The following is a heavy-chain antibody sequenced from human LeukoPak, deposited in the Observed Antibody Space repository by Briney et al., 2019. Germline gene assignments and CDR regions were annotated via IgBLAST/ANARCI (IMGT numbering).Heavy chain of an antibody. D-gene: IGHD1-1*01. CDR1: GFTFSSYA. CDR3: AKVGDWNDYAVRLGY. Sequence: GGSLRLSCAASGFTFSSYAMRWVRQAPGKGLEWVSAISGIGGSTYYADSVKGRFTISRDNSKNTLYLQMNSLRAEDTAVYYFAKVGDWNDYAVRLGYWGEGTLVTVSS. V-gene: IGHV3-23*01. J-gene: IGHJ4*02. CDR2: ISGIGGST.